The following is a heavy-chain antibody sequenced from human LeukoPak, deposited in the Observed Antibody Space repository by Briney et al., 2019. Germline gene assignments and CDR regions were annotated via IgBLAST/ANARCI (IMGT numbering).Heavy chain of an antibody. CDR1: GDSINNYY. CDR2: IYYSGST. CDR3: ARHDPRGEPARLGFFDY. Sequence: PSETLSLTCTVSGDSINNYYWSWIRQPPGKGLEWIRYIYYSGSTNYNPSLKSRVTISVDTSKNQFSLNLSSVTAADTAVYYCARHDPRGEPARLGFFDYWGQGTLVTVSS. J-gene: IGHJ4*02. D-gene: IGHD6-6*01. V-gene: IGHV4-59*08.